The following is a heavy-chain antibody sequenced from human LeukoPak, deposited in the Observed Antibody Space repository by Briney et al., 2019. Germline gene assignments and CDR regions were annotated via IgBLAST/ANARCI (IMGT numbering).Heavy chain of an antibody. CDR3: ARSRIRRDGYNWSGPAGY. V-gene: IGHV4-39*01. CDR2: FYYSGST. Sequence: SETLSLTCTVSGGSISSGDYYWGWIRQPPGKGLEWIGSFYYSGSTNYNPSLKSRVTISVDTSKNQFSLKLSSVTAADTAVYYCARSRIRRDGYNWSGPAGYWGQGTLVTVSS. D-gene: IGHD5-24*01. J-gene: IGHJ4*02. CDR1: GGSISSGDYY.